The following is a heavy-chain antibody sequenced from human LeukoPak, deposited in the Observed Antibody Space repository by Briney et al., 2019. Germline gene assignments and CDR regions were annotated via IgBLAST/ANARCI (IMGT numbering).Heavy chain of an antibody. CDR1: GFTFSSYE. J-gene: IGHJ6*04. Sequence: GGALGLSCAASGFTFSSYEMNWVRQAPGKGLEWVSYISSSGSTIYYADSVKGCFTISRDNAQNSLHLQMNSLRAEDTAVYYCAELGITMIGGVWGKGTTVTIPS. CDR3: AELGITMIGGV. D-gene: IGHD3-10*02. V-gene: IGHV3-48*03. CDR2: ISSSGSTI.